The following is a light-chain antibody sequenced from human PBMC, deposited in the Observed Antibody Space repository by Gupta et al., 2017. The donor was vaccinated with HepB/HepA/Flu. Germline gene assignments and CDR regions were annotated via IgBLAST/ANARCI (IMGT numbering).Light chain of an antibody. V-gene: IGLV1-47*01. CDR3: AAWDDSLHVV. J-gene: IGLJ2*01. Sequence: QSVLTQPPSASGTPGQRVTISCSGSSSNIGSNYVYWYQHLPGTAPKLLIYRNNQRPSGVPDRFSGSKSGTSASLAISGLRSEDEADYYCAAWDDSLHVVFGGGTKLTVL. CDR1: SSNIGSNY. CDR2: RNN.